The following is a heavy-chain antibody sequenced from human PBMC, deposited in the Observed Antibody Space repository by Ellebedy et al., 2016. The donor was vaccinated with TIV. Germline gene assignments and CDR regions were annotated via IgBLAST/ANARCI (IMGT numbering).Heavy chain of an antibody. CDR1: GYTFDTYD. CDR2: MNPYSGYT. CDR3: ARVPIQIIMNRDRRMDV. V-gene: IGHV1-8*01. Sequence: AASVKVSCKASGYTFDTYDIHWVRQATGQGLEWMGWMNPYSGYTGAAQNFQGRVTLTRNMSISTAYMELLGLRSEDTAVYYCARVPIQIIMNRDRRMDVWGQGTTVTVSS. J-gene: IGHJ6*02. D-gene: IGHD3-16*01.